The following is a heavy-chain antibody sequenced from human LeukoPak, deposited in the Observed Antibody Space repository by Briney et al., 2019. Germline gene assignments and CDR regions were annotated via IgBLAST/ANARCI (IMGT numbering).Heavy chain of an antibody. J-gene: IGHJ6*03. D-gene: IGHD4-17*01. CDR3: ASRVRDRYGDYDVGSYYYYMDV. V-gene: IGHV1-69*13. Sequence: GASVKVSCKASGGTFSSYAISWVRQAPGQGLEWMGGIIPIFGTANYAQKFQGRVTITADESTSTAYMELSSLRSEDTAVYYCASRVRDRYGDYDVGSYYYYMDVWGKGTTVTVSS. CDR2: IIPIFGTA. CDR1: GGTFSSYA.